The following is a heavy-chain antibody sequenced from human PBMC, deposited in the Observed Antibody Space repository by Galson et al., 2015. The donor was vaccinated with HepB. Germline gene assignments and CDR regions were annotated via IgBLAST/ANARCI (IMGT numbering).Heavy chain of an antibody. V-gene: IGHV2-5*02. J-gene: IGHJ4*02. CDR1: GFSLTTTGVG. CDR2: IYWDDDK. Sequence: PALVKPTQTLTLTCTFSGFSLTTTGVGVGWFRQPPGKALEWLALIYWDDDKCYSPSLKRRLTLSRDTSKNQVVLTVTNMDPVDSATYFCAYSSRRYYFDFWGQGTLVTVSS. D-gene: IGHD3-16*02. CDR3: AYSSRRYYFDF.